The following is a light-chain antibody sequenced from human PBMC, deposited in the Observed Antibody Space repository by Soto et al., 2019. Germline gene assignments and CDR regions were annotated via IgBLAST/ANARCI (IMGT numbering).Light chain of an antibody. J-gene: IGLJ2*01. Sequence: QSVLTQPPSASGTPGQRVTISCSGSSSNIGSNYVYWYQQLPGTAPKLLIYRNNQRPSGVPDRFSGSKSGTSASLAISGLGSEDESDYYXAAWDDSLSALVFGGGTKLTVL. V-gene: IGLV1-47*01. CDR1: SSNIGSNY. CDR2: RNN. CDR3: AAWDDSLSALV.